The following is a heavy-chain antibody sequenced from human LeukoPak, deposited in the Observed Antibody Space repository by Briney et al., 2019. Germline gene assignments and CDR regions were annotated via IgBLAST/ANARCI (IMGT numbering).Heavy chain of an antibody. Sequence: HPGGSLILSCAAYGFTFSSYAMQSVRQAPGKGLEWVAVISYDGSNKNYADSVKDRFTISRDNSKNTLYLQMNSLRAEDKAVYYCARGGHSSSIYYYGMDVRGQGTTVTVSS. J-gene: IGHJ6*02. CDR1: GFTFSSYA. CDR3: ARGGHSSSIYYYGMDV. V-gene: IGHV3-30-3*01. CDR2: ISYDGSNK. D-gene: IGHD6-6*01.